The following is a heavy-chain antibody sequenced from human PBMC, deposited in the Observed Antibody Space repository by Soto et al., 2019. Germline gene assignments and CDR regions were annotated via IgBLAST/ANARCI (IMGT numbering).Heavy chain of an antibody. CDR2: ISYDGSNK. V-gene: IGHV3-30*18. CDR1: GFTFSSYG. D-gene: IGHD5-12*01. Sequence: QVQLVESGGGVVQLGRSLRLSCAASGFTFSSYGMHWVRQAPGKGLEWVAVISYDGSNKYYADSVKGRFTISRDNSKNTLYLQMNSLRAEDTAVYYCAKTGEMATTYYFDYWGQGTLVTVSS. CDR3: AKTGEMATTYYFDY. J-gene: IGHJ4*02.